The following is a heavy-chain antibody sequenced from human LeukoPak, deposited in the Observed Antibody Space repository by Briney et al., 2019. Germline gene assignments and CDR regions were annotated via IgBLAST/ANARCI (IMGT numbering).Heavy chain of an antibody. D-gene: IGHD5-18*01. V-gene: IGHV3-23*01. CDR1: GFTLSRYA. J-gene: IGHJ3*02. CDR2: ISGSGGST. Sequence: GGSLRLSCAASGFTLSRYAMRWARESPGEGGEGVSDISGSGGSTYYADSVKGRFTISRDNSKNTLYLQMNSLRAEDTAVYYCATWIQLRARVLTTGAFDIWGQGTMVTVSS. CDR3: ATWIQLRARVLTTGAFDI.